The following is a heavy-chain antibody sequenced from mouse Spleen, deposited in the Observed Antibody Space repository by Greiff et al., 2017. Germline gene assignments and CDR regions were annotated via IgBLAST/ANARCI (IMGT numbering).Heavy chain of an antibody. Sequence: QVQLQQSGPELVKPGASVKISCKASGYSFTSYYIHWVKQRPGQGLEWIGWIYPGSGNTKYNEKFKGKATLTADTSSSTAYMQLSSLTSEDSAVYYCARAADDYDLFAYWGQGTLVTVSA. CDR2: IYPGSGNT. V-gene: IGHV1-66*01. D-gene: IGHD2-4*01. CDR1: GYSFTSYY. J-gene: IGHJ3*01. CDR3: ARAADDYDLFAY.